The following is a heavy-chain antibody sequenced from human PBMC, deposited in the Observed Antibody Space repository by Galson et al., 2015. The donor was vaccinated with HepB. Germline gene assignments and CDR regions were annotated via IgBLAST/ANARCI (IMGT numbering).Heavy chain of an antibody. J-gene: IGHJ3*02. D-gene: IGHD2-2*01. CDR2: INPSGGRT. V-gene: IGHV1-46*01. Sequence: SVKVSCKASGYTFSTYYIHWVRQAPGQGLEWMGTINPSGGRTNYAQKFQDRVTMTRDTSTSTVYMQLSSLRSEDTAVYYCATIRVGFCITTSCKADDFDIWGQGTMVTVSS. CDR1: GYTFSTYY. CDR3: ATIRVGFCITTSCKADDFDI.